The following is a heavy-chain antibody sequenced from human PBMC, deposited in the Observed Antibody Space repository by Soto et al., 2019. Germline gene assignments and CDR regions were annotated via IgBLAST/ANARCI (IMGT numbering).Heavy chain of an antibody. V-gene: IGHV3-21*01. CDR2: ISSSSSYI. CDR1: GFTFSIYS. Sequence: GGSLRLSCAASGFTFSIYSMNWVRQAPGKGLEWVSSISSSSSYIYYADSVKGRFTISRDNAKNSLYLQMNSLRAEDAAVYYCAREITANWFDPWGQGTLVTVSS. D-gene: IGHD6-13*01. J-gene: IGHJ5*02. CDR3: AREITANWFDP.